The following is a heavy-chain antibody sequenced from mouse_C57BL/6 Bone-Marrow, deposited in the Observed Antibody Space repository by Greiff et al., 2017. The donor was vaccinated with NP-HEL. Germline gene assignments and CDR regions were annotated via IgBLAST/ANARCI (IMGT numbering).Heavy chain of an antibody. CDR3: ATYGSSPY. D-gene: IGHD1-1*01. Sequence: EVKLMESGGGLVKPGGSLKLSCAASGFTFSDYGMHWVRPAPEKGLEWVAYISSGSSTIYYAATVQGRFTISRDNAKNTLFLQMTSLRSEETAMYYCATYGSSPYWGQGTTLTVSS. CDR2: ISSGSSTI. CDR1: GFTFSDYG. V-gene: IGHV5-17*01. J-gene: IGHJ2*01.